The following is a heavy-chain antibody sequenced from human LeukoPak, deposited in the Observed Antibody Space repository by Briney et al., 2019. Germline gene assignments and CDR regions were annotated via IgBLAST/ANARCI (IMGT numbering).Heavy chain of an antibody. Sequence: PGGSLRLSCAASGFTFSSYAMHWVRQAPGKGLEWVAVISYDGSNKYYADSVKGRFTISRDNSKNTLYLQMNSLRAEDTAVYYCARYLLYYYDSSGYGDYWGQGTLVTVSS. V-gene: IGHV3-30*04. D-gene: IGHD3-22*01. CDR1: GFTFSSYA. CDR3: ARYLLYYYDSSGYGDY. CDR2: ISYDGSNK. J-gene: IGHJ4*02.